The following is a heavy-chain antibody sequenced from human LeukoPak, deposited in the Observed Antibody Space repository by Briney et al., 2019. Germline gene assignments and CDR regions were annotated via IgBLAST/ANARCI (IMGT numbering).Heavy chain of an antibody. Sequence: SVKVSCKASGGTFSSYAISWVRQAPGQGLEWMGGIIPIFGAANYAQKFQGRVTITADESTSTAYMELSSLRSEDTAVYYCAREEREYCGGDCNDAFDIWGQGTMVTVSS. CDR1: GGTFSSYA. CDR3: AREEREYCGGDCNDAFDI. CDR2: IIPIFGAA. J-gene: IGHJ3*02. V-gene: IGHV1-69*01. D-gene: IGHD2-21*02.